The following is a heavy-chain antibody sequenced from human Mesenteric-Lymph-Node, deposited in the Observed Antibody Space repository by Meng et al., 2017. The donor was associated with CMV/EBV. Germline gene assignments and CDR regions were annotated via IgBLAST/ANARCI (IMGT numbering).Heavy chain of an antibody. CDR2: INHSGST. CDR3: ARGFLYYDFWSGPFDY. J-gene: IGHJ4*02. CDR1: GGSFSGYY. D-gene: IGHD3-3*01. V-gene: IGHV4-34*01. Sequence: YGGSFSGYYWSWIRQPPGKGLEWIGEINHSGSTNYNPSLKSRVTISVDTSKNQFSLKLSSVTAADTAVYYCARGFLYYDFWSGPFDYWGQGTLVTVSS.